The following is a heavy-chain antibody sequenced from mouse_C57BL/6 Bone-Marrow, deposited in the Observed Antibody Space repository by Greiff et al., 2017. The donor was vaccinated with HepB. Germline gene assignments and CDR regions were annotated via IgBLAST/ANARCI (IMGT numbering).Heavy chain of an antibody. CDR1: GYTFTSYW. J-gene: IGHJ2*01. Sequence: QVQLKQPGAELVKPGASVKLSCKASGYTFTSYWMQWVKQRPGQGLEWIGEIDPSDSYTNYNQKFKGKATLTVDTSSSTAYMQLSSLTSEDSAVYYCAREGGYDGGDYWGQGTTLTVSS. CDR2: IDPSDSYT. D-gene: IGHD2-2*01. V-gene: IGHV1-50*01. CDR3: AREGGYDGGDY.